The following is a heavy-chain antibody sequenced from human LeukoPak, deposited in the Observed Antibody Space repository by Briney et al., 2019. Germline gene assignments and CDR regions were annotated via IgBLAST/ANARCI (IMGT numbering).Heavy chain of an antibody. CDR1: GFTFSSYE. CDR3: ARSGYSYDLPDY. V-gene: IGHV3-53*01. CDR2: IYSGGST. J-gene: IGHJ4*02. D-gene: IGHD5-18*01. Sequence: GGSLRLSCAASGFTFSSYEMNWVRQAPGKGLEWVSVIYSGGSTYYSDSVKGRFTISRDNSKNTLYLQMNSLRAEDTAVYYCARSGYSYDLPDYWGQGTLVTVSS.